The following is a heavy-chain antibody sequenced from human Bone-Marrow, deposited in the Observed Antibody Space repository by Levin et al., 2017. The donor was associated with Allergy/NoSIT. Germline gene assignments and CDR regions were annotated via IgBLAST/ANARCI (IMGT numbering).Heavy chain of an antibody. CDR2: INPNSGGT. J-gene: IGHJ6*02. V-gene: IGHV1-2*02. Sequence: ASVKVSCKASGYTFTGYYMHWVRQAPGQGLEWMGWINPNSGGTNYAQKFQGRVTMTRDTSISTAYMELSRLRSDDTAVYYCARRRYCSSTSCYVPGCYYGMDVWGQGTTVTVSS. CDR3: ARRRYCSSTSCYVPGCYYGMDV. D-gene: IGHD2-2*01. CDR1: GYTFTGYY.